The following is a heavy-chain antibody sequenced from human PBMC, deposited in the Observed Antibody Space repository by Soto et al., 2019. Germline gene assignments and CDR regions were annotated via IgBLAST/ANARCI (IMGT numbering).Heavy chain of an antibody. CDR2: ISHNGNSQ. CDR3: AKDWGSNGWFNWFDP. CDR1: GFSVSSSG. V-gene: IGHV3-30*18. J-gene: IGHJ5*02. Sequence: QVQLVESGGGVVQPGTSLRVSCEASGFSVSSSGMPWVRQVPGKGLEWVAMISHNGNSQHYGDSVRGRFTIARDTSKNTLYLQMNSLIPEDTAIYYCAKDWGSNGWFNWFDPWGQGTLVTVSS. D-gene: IGHD3-16*01.